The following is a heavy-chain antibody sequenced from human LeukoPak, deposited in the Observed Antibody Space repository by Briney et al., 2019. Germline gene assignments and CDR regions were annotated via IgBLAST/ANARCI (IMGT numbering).Heavy chain of an antibody. Sequence: PGESLKITCKASGFSFTFIKNWIGWVRQVPGKGLELMWIIYPVDSDIRYNPSFQGQFTISVDKSISTTYLQWSNLKASDTAIYYCARHLATVTASRQYYYYGMDVWGQGTTVTVSS. CDR3: ARHLATVTASRQYYYYGMDV. D-gene: IGHD4-17*01. CDR1: GFSFTFIKNW. CDR2: IYPVDSDI. J-gene: IGHJ6*02. V-gene: IGHV5-51*01.